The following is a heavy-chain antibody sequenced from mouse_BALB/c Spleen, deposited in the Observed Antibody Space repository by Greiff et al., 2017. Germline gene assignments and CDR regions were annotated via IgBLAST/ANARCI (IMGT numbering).Heavy chain of an antibody. J-gene: IGHJ3*01. CDR1: GYTFTSYW. CDR3: ARGEDYYGLFAY. V-gene: IGHV1-87*01. Sequence: VQLQQSGAELARPGASVKLSCKASGYTFTSYWMQWVKQRPGQGLEWIGAIYPGDGDTRYTQKFKGKATLTADKSSSTAYMQLSSLASEDSAVYYCARGEDYYGLFAYWGQGTLVTVSA. D-gene: IGHD1-2*01. CDR2: IYPGDGDT.